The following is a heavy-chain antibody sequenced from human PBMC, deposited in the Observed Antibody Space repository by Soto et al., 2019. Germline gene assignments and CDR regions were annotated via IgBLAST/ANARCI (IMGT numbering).Heavy chain of an antibody. Sequence: QVQLVQSGAEVKKPGASVKVSCKASGYTFTSYGISWVRQAPGQGLEWMGWISAYNGNTNYAQKLQGRVTMTTDTSTSTANRELRSLRSDDTAVYYCAWGRRRYYGSGICDYWGQGTLVTVSS. D-gene: IGHD3-10*01. CDR2: ISAYNGNT. J-gene: IGHJ4*02. V-gene: IGHV1-18*01. CDR3: AWGRRRYYGSGICDY. CDR1: GYTFTSYG.